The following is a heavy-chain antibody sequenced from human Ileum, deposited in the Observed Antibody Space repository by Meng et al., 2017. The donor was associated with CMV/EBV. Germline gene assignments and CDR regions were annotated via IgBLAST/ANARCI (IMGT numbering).Heavy chain of an antibody. J-gene: IGHJ4*02. CDR1: GFTFSSYW. V-gene: IGHV3-74*01. CDR2: VSPDGSSS. D-gene: IGHD6-13*01. Sequence: GGSLRLSCAASGFTFSSYWMHWVRQAPGKGLVWVSRVSPDGSSSTYADSVKGRFTISRDNAKNTLYLQMNSLRAEDTSVYYCARGGAAAGKLYYWGQGTLVTVSS. CDR3: ARGGAAAGKLYY.